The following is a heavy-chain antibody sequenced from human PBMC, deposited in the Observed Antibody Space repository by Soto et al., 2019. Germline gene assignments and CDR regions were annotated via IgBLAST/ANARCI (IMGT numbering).Heavy chain of an antibody. CDR2: IGTAGDT. CDR1: GFSFSTYD. CDR3: ARGYHDSSGPQNFDY. V-gene: IGHV3-13*01. J-gene: IGHJ4*02. Sequence: EVQLVESGGGLVQPGGSLRLSCAASGFSFSTYDMHWVRQATGKGLEWVSGIGTAGDTYYQGSVKGRFTVSRENAKKALNLKRNSLRAGDTAVYYCARGYHDSSGPQNFDYWGQGSLVTVSS. D-gene: IGHD3-22*01.